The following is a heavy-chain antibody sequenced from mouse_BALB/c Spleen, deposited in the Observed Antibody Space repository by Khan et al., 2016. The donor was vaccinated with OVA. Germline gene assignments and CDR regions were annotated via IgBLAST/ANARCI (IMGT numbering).Heavy chain of an antibody. CDR3: ASHLTGSFAY. V-gene: IGHV5-6*01. D-gene: IGHD4-1*01. CDR1: GFTFSAYG. J-gene: IGHJ3*01. CDR2: ISSDGTYT. Sequence: DVQLVESGGDLVKPGGSLKLSCAASGFTFSAYGMSWVRQTPDKRLEWVATISSDGTYTYYPDSVMGRFTISRDNAKKTLYLQMSSLKSGDTAMYFCASHLTGSFAYWGQGTLVTVSA.